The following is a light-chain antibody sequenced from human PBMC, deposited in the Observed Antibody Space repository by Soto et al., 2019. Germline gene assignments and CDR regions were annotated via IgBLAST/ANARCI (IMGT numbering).Light chain of an antibody. CDR1: QSVSSN. CDR2: GAS. CDR3: QQYNNWPPRGT. V-gene: IGKV3-15*01. J-gene: IGKJ1*01. Sequence: EIVMTQSPATLSVSPGERATLSCRASQSVSSNLAWYQQKPGQAPRLLIYGASTRATGIPARFSGSGSGTEFTLTISSLQSEDFEVYFFQQYNNWPPRGTFGQGTKVEIK.